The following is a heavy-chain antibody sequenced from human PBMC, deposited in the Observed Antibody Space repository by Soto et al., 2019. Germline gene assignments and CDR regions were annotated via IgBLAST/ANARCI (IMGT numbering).Heavy chain of an antibody. CDR2: ISSNSNYI. Sequence: PGGSLRLSCAAFGFTFSTYTINCVRQAPGRGLEWVSSISSNSNYIYYADSVKGRFTISRDNAKNSLYLQMNSLRVEDTAVYYCARGYGSGDYWGQGTLVTVSS. D-gene: IGHD3-10*01. CDR1: GFTFSTYT. V-gene: IGHV3-21*01. CDR3: ARGYGSGDY. J-gene: IGHJ4*02.